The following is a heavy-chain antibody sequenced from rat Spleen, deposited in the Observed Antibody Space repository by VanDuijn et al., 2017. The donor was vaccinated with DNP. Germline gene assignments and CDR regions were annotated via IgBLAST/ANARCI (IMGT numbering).Heavy chain of an antibody. D-gene: IGHD1-6*01. CDR3: ATGGDY. CDR2: SSYDGSRV. CDR1: GFTFSDHN. J-gene: IGHJ4*01. Sequence: EVQLVESGGGLVQSGRSLKLSCAASGFTFSDHNMAWVRQVPKKGLEWVASSSYDGSRVHYRDSVKGRFTISRDNAKSSLYLQMDSLRSEDTATYYCATGGDYWGQGTSVTVSS. V-gene: IGHV5-7*01.